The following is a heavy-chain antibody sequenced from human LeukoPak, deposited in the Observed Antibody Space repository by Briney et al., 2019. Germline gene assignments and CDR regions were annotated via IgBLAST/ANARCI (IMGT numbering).Heavy chain of an antibody. D-gene: IGHD2-15*01. CDR1: GFTFSSYG. Sequence: GGSLRLSCAASGFTFSSYGMHWVRQAPGKGLEWVAVIWYDGSGKYYADSVKGRFTISRDNSKNTLYLQMNSLRAEDTAVYYCARAPLYCSGGSCHNDYWGQGTLVSVSS. V-gene: IGHV3-33*01. CDR3: ARAPLYCSGGSCHNDY. CDR2: IWYDGSGK. J-gene: IGHJ4*02.